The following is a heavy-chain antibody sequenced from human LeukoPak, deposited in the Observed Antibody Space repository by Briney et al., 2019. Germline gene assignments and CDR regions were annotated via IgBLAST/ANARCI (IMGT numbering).Heavy chain of an antibody. D-gene: IGHD2-2*01. CDR1: GGSISSYY. V-gene: IGHV4-59*08. Sequence: SETLSLTCTVSGGSISSYYWSWIRQPPGKGLEWIGYIYYSGSTNYNPSLKSRVTISVDTSKNQFSLKLSSVTAADTAVYYCARHVGEDIVEVPAAMDPYFDYWGQGTLVTVSS. CDR2: IYYSGST. CDR3: ARHVGEDIVEVPAAMDPYFDY. J-gene: IGHJ4*02.